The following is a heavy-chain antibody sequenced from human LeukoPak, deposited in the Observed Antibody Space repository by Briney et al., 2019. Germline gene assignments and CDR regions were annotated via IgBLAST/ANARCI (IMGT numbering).Heavy chain of an antibody. CDR2: IKHDGSEK. J-gene: IGHJ4*02. V-gene: IGHV3-7*01. CDR1: GLNFKFYA. CDR3: ARVEASGYDYGAFDY. D-gene: IGHD5-12*01. Sequence: GGSLTLSCAVSGLNFKFYAMSWVRQAPGKGLEWVANIKHDGSEKYYVDSVKGRFTISRDNAKNSLYLQMSSLRADDTAVYYCARVEASGYDYGAFDYWGQGTLVTVSS.